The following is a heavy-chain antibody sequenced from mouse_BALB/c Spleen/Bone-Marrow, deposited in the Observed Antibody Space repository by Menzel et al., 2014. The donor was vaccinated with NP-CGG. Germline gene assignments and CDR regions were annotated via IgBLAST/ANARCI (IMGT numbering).Heavy chain of an antibody. CDR2: INSNGGST. Sequence: EVQVVESGGGLVQPGGPLKFSWAASGLTFSTYGMSWVRQTPDKRLEWVATINSNGGSTYYPDSVKGRFTISRDNAKNTLYLQMSSLKSEDTAMYYCARDSNDYWGQGTTLTVSS. CDR3: ARDSNDY. J-gene: IGHJ2*01. CDR1: GLTFSTYG. V-gene: IGHV5-6-3*01.